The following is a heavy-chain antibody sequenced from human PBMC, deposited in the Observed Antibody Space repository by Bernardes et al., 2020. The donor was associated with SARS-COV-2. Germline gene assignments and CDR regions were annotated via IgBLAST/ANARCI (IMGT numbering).Heavy chain of an antibody. CDR2: FDPEDGET. D-gene: IGHD5-12*01. CDR3: ATDRIVATLVDYYYYGMDV. J-gene: IGHJ6*02. Sequence: ASMKVSCKVSGYTLTELSMHWVRQAPGKGLEWMGRFDPEDGETIYAQKFQGRVTMTEDTSTDTAYMELSSLRSEDTAVYYCATDRIVATLVDYYYYGMDVWGQGTTVTVSS. V-gene: IGHV1-24*01. CDR1: GYTLTELS.